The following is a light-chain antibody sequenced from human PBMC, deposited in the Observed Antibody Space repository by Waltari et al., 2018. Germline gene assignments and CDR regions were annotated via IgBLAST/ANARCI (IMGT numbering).Light chain of an antibody. CDR3: YSVADNNRGVV. CDR2: KDS. V-gene: IGLV3-27*01. J-gene: IGLJ2*01. CDR1: VLAKKY. Sequence: SYELTQPSSVSVSPGQTATLTCSGDVLAKKYARWFQQKPGQAPVVVIYKDSERPSGIPERFSGSSSGTTVFLTISGAQNEDEADYYCYSVADNNRGVVFGGGTKLTVL.